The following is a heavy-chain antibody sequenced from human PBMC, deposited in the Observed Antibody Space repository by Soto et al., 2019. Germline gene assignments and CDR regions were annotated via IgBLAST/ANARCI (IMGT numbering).Heavy chain of an antibody. V-gene: IGHV3-23*01. CDR2: FRTSGDGGTT. D-gene: IGHD3-10*01. Sequence: GGSLRLSCAASGFTFSSYSMSWVRQAPGKGLEWVSGFRTSGDGGTTYYADSMKGRFTISRDNSKNMLFLQMNSLRAEDTAIYYCAKKVNSGPGSQYFDYWGQGTLVTVSS. J-gene: IGHJ4*02. CDR1: GFTFSSYS. CDR3: AKKVNSGPGSQYFDY.